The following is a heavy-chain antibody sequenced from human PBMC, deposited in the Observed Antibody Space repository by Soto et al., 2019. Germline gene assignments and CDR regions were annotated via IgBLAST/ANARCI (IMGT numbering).Heavy chain of an antibody. Sequence: QVQLVQSGAEVKKPGASVKVSCKASGYTFTKYDINWVRQATGQGLEWMGWINPKSGNTGYAQQFQGRVIMTRSTSISTAYMELSSLRSEDTAVYYCVRVYGEIDYWGQGTLVTVSS. D-gene: IGHD4-17*01. V-gene: IGHV1-8*01. J-gene: IGHJ4*02. CDR3: VRVYGEIDY. CDR2: INPKSGNT. CDR1: GYTFTKYD.